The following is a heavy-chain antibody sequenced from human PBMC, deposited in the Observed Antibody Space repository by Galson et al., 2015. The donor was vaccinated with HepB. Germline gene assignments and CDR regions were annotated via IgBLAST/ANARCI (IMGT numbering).Heavy chain of an antibody. J-gene: IGHJ5*02. CDR2: INKDGCEK. Sequence: SLRLSCAASGFTFSSYWMSWVRQAPGKGLEWVANINKDGCEKYYVDSVKGRFTISRDNAKNSMYLQMNSLRAEDTAVYYCARDRVVAGGGDWFDPWGQGTLVTVSS. CDR3: ARDRVVAGGGDWFDP. D-gene: IGHD6-13*01. CDR1: GFTFSSYW. V-gene: IGHV3-7*01.